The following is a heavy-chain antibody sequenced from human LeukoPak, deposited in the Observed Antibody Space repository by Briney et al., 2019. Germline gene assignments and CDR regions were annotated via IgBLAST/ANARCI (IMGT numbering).Heavy chain of an antibody. V-gene: IGHV3-30*04. CDR3: TRGAGTGWRFDS. D-gene: IGHD6-19*01. CDR1: GFTFNTYS. Sequence: GGSLRLSCAASGFTFNTYSMHWVRQAPGKGLEWMAIISYDGTNKYYADSVKGRFTISRDNSKYTLYLQMNSLKADDTAVYYCTRGAGTGWRFDSWGQGTLVTVSS. CDR2: ISYDGTNK. J-gene: IGHJ4*02.